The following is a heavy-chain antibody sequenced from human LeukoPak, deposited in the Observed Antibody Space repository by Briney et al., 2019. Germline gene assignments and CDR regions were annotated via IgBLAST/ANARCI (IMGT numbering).Heavy chain of an antibody. V-gene: IGHV3-15*01. CDR2: IKSKTDGGTT. J-gene: IGHJ4*02. Sequence: GGSLRLSCAASGFTFSNAWMSWVRQAPGKGLEWVGRIKSKTDGGTTDYAAPVKGRFTISRGDSKNTLYLQMNSLKTEDTAVYYCTTDLGCSGGSCYLFWGQGTLVTVSS. D-gene: IGHD2-15*01. CDR1: GFTFSNAW. CDR3: TTDLGCSGGSCYLF.